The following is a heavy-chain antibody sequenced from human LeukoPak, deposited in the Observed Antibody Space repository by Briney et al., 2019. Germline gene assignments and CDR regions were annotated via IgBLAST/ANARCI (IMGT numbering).Heavy chain of an antibody. J-gene: IGHJ5*02. CDR1: GFTMSSLH. V-gene: IGHV3-48*03. Sequence: GGSLRLSCVASGFTMSSLHMAWVRQDPGKGLEWVSYMRGVGSTIHYADSVKGRFTISRDDAKNSLYLQMNRLRDEDTAFYYCATVSRDGFNHNWYDLWGQGTLVTVSP. CDR3: ATVSRDGFNHNWYDL. CDR2: MRGVGSTI. D-gene: IGHD5-24*01.